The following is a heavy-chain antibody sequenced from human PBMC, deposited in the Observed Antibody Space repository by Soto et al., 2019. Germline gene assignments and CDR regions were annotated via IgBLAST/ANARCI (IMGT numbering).Heavy chain of an antibody. CDR3: ARHSRVVPGESH. J-gene: IGHJ1*01. CDR2: IYPGDSDT. CDR1: GYKFTTYW. D-gene: IGHD2-2*01. V-gene: IGHV5-51*01. Sequence: PGESLKISCKGSGYKFTTYWIGWVRQMPGKGLEWMGIIYPGDSDTRYSPSFQGQVTISADKSTNTAYLQWSSLNTSDTAMYYWARHSRVVPGESHWGQGTLVTVSS.